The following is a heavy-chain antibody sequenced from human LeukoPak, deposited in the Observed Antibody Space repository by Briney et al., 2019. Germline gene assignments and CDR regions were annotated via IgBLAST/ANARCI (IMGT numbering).Heavy chain of an antibody. CDR3: AGNPPRYCSGGSCYSVERWFDP. CDR2: INHSGST. D-gene: IGHD2-15*01. CDR1: GGSFSGYY. Sequence: SETLSLTCAVYGGSFSGYYWSWIRQPPGKGLEWIGEINHSGSTNYNPSLKSRVTISVDTSKSQFSLKLSSVTAADTAVYYCAGNPPRYCSGGSCYSVERWFDPWGQGTLVTVSS. V-gene: IGHV4-34*01. J-gene: IGHJ5*02.